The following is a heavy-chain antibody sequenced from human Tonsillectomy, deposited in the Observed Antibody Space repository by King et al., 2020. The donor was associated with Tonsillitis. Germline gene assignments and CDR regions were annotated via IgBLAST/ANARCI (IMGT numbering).Heavy chain of an antibody. CDR1: VFTFSNYS. CDR2: ISSSSSYI. Sequence: VQLVESGGGLVKPGGSLRLSCAASVFTFSNYSMNWFRQAPGKGLEWVSSISSSSSYIYYADSVKGRFTLSRDTDKNSLYLPMNSLRAEDTAVYYCARQHLYYDFWSGYSDYYYYYMDVWGKGTTVTVSS. J-gene: IGHJ6*03. CDR3: ARQHLYYDFWSGYSDYYYYYMDV. V-gene: IGHV3-21*01. D-gene: IGHD3-3*01.